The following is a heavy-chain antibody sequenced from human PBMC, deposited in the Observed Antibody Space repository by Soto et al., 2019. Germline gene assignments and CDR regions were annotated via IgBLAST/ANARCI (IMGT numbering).Heavy chain of an antibody. J-gene: IGHJ3*02. CDR1: GFTFSDYY. CDR3: ARAVASYDAFDI. D-gene: IGHD3-10*01. CDR2: ISYSGNNI. V-gene: IGHV3-11*01. Sequence: QVQLVESGGGLVKPGGSLRLSCAASGFTFSDYYMSWIRQAPGKGLEWVSYISYSGNNIYYADSVKGRFAISRDNAKNSLYLQMNSLRAEDAAVYYGARAVASYDAFDIWGLGTVVTVSS.